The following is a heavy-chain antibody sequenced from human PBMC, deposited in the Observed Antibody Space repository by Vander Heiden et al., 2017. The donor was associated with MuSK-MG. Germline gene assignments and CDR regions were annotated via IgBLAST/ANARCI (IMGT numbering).Heavy chain of an antibody. Sequence: QEQLVQSGAEVKKPGSSVKVSCRASGYSFTDHYMPWVRQAPGQGLEWMGWINPNSGGTKYAQKSQGRVTMTRDTSMSTAYMELSRLRSDDTAVYYCARVGSMGYCSSTSCSPMDVWGKGTTVTVSS. D-gene: IGHD2-2*01. CDR2: INPNSGGT. CDR3: ARVGSMGYCSSTSCSPMDV. V-gene: IGHV1-2*02. J-gene: IGHJ6*04. CDR1: GYSFTDHY.